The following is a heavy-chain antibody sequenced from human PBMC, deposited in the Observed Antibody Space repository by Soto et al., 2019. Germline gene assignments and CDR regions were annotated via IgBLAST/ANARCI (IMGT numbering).Heavy chain of an antibody. Sequence: QVQLVPSGAEVKKPGASVKVSCKASGYTFTGYYMHWVRQAPGQGLEWMGWINPNSGGTNYAQKFQGRVTMTRDTSISTAYMELRRLRYDDTAVYYCARGGVTGSPQGYYYGMDVWGQGTTVTVSS. V-gene: IGHV1-2*02. CDR2: INPNSGGT. CDR1: GYTFTGYY. J-gene: IGHJ6*02. D-gene: IGHD1-20*01. CDR3: ARGGVTGSPQGYYYGMDV.